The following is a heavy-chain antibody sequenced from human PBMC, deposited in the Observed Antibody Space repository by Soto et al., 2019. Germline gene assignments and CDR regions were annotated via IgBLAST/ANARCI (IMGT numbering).Heavy chain of an antibody. V-gene: IGHV3-30*18. CDR3: AKARRDYGGNSVEY. Sequence: QVQLVESGGGVVQPGRSLRLSCSASGFTFRSYGMHWVRQAPGKGLEWVAVISYDGSNKYYEDSVKGRFTISRDNSKNTLYLQMNSPRVEDTAVYYCAKARRDYGGNSVEYWGQGTLVIVSS. CDR2: ISYDGSNK. CDR1: GFTFRSYG. D-gene: IGHD4-17*01. J-gene: IGHJ4*02.